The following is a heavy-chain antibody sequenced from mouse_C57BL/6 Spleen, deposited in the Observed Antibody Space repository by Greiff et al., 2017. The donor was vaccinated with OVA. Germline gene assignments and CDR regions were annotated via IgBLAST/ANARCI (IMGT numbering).Heavy chain of an antibody. Sequence: VQLQQSGPELVKPGASVTLSCKASGYAFSSSWMNWVKQRPVHGLEWIGRIYPGDGGTNYNGKFKGKAILTADKSSSTAYMQLSSLTSEDSAVYFCAKDYNGSNRAWFAYWGQGTLVTVSA. J-gene: IGHJ3*01. V-gene: IGHV1-82*01. D-gene: IGHD1-1*01. CDR2: IYPGDGGT. CDR1: GYAFSSSW. CDR3: AKDYNGSNRAWFAY.